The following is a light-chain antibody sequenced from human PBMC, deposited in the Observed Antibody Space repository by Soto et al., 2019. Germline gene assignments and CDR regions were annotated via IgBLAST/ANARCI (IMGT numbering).Light chain of an antibody. CDR1: PGISSA. Sequence: GDRVTITCRASPGISSALAWYQQKPGQAPKLLIYDASSLESGVPSRFSGSGSGTDFTLTISSLQPEDFATYDCQQFNSYPRTFGPGTKLDIK. J-gene: IGKJ3*01. V-gene: IGKV1-13*02. CDR2: DAS. CDR3: QQFNSYPRT.